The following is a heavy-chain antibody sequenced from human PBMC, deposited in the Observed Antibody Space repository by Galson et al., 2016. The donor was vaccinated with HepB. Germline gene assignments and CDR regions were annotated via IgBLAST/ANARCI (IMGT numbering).Heavy chain of an antibody. CDR3: ARETRWSGYYYYGMDV. CDR2: IYYSGST. D-gene: IGHD4-23*01. J-gene: IGHJ6*02. V-gene: IGHV4-59*01. Sequence: WSWIRQPPGKGLEWIGYIYYSGSTNYNPSLKSRVTISVDTSKNQFSLKLSSVTAADTAVYYCARETRWSGYYYYGMDVWGQGTTVTVSS.